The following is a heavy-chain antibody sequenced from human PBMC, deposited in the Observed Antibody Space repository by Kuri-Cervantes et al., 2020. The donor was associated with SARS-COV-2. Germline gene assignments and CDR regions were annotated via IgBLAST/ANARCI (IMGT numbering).Heavy chain of an antibody. J-gene: IGHJ4*02. CDR2: IWYDGSTK. Sequence: GESLKISCAASGFNFSSHGMHWVRQAPGKGPEWVAVIWYDGSTKYYAGSVQGRFTVSRDNSNNTLYLHMRRLTTEDTGIYFCVKRLDPTYFYDANGYYFESWGQGTLVTVSS. V-gene: IGHV3-33*06. D-gene: IGHD3-22*01. CDR1: GFNFSSHG. CDR3: VKRLDPTYFYDANGYYFES.